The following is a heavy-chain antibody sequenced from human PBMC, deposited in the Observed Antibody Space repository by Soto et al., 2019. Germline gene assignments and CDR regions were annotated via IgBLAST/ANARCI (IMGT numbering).Heavy chain of an antibody. D-gene: IGHD6-25*01. CDR2: IYWDDDK. CDR3: AHSITKQRLARRAHWFDP. CDR1: GFSLSTSGVG. J-gene: IGHJ5*02. V-gene: IGHV2-5*02. Sequence: QITLKESGPPLVKPTQTLTLTCTFSGFSLSTSGVGVGWIRQPPGKALEWLALIYWDDDKRYSPSLKSRLTITQDASENQVVLTMTNMDPVDTATYSCAHSITKQRLARRAHWFDPWGQGTLVTVSS.